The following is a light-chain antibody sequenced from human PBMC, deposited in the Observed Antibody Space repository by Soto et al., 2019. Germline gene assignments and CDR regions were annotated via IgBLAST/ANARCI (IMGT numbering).Light chain of an antibody. CDR3: QQSYSTARS. J-gene: IGKJ1*01. CDR1: QSISSY. Sequence: DIQMTQSPSSLSASVGDRVTITCRASQSISSYLNWYQQKPGKAPKLLIYAAYSLQSGVPSRFSGSESGTDFTLTISSLQPEDFATYYCQQSYSTARSCGQGTKVEIK. V-gene: IGKV1-39*01. CDR2: AAY.